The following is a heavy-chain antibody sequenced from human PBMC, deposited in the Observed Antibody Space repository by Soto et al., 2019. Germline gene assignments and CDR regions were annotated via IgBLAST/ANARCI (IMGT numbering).Heavy chain of an antibody. Sequence: SETLSLTCTVSGGSISSGGYYWSWIRQTPGKGLEWIGEINHSGSTKYNPSLKSRVTISVDTSKNQFSLKLSSLTAANTAMFYCARSGQLWTPFDYWGQGTLVPVSS. D-gene: IGHD5-18*01. CDR1: GGSISSGGYY. CDR2: INHSGST. J-gene: IGHJ4*02. CDR3: ARSGQLWTPFDY. V-gene: IGHV4-39*07.